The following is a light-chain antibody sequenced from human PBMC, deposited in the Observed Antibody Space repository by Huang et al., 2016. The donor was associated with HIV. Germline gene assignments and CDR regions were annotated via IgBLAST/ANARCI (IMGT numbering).Light chain of an antibody. Sequence: IVMTQSPATLSVSPGERATLSCRASQGVSNNIAGYQQKPGQTPRLLIHGAATRATGIAAKFSGRGSGTDFTLTITSLQPEDSAVYYCQHYNNWPPWTFGPGTQVEI. CDR2: GAA. CDR1: QGVSNN. V-gene: IGKV3-15*01. CDR3: QHYNNWPPWT. J-gene: IGKJ1*01.